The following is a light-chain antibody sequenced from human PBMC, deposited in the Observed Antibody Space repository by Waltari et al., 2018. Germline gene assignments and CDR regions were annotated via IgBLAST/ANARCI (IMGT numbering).Light chain of an antibody. V-gene: IGKV3-20*01. J-gene: IGKJ1*01. CDR3: QNHERLPAT. CDR1: QSISKY. Sequence: VLTQSPGTLSLSPGETAAFSCRASQSISKYLVWYQQRPGHAPRLLIYAASTRATGVPDRFSGSGYGTDFTLTISRLEPEDFAVYYCQNHERLPATFGQGTKVEIK. CDR2: AAS.